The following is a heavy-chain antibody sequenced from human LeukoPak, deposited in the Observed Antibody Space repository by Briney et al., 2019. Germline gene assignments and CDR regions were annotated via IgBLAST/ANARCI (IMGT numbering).Heavy chain of an antibody. V-gene: IGHV1-2*02. D-gene: IGHD6-6*01. CDR2: INPNSGGT. CDR3: ARTHEHSSPSDY. Sequence: ASVKVSCKASGYPFTAYYMHWVRQAPGQGLEWMGWINPNSGGTKYAQKFQGRVTMTRDTSISTAYMELSRLTSDDTAVYYCARTHEHSSPSDYWGQGTLVTVSS. CDR1: GYPFTAYY. J-gene: IGHJ4*02.